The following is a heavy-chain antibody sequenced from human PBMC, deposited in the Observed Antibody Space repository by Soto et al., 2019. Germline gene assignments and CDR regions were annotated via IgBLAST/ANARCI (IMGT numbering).Heavy chain of an antibody. V-gene: IGHV3-9*01. CDR1: GFRLDDYA. Sequence: DVQLVESGGGLVQPGRSLRLSCAVSGFRLDDYAMHWVRQAPGKGLEWVSGITWNSGSIGYADSVKGRFTISRDNAKNSLYLQMNSLRDEDTALYYCAKDRSPFNYYFMDVWGKGTTVTVSS. CDR3: AKDRSPFNYYFMDV. CDR2: ITWNSGSI. J-gene: IGHJ6*03.